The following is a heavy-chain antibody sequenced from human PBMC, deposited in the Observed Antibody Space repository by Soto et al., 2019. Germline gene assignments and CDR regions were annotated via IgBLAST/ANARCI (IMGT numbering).Heavy chain of an antibody. CDR1: GYTFTSYG. CDR2: ISAYNGNT. CDR3: AKDQLGGYYDSSGPFDY. J-gene: IGHJ4*02. Sequence: QVQLVQSGAEVKKPGASVKVSCKASGYTFTSYGISWVRQAPGQGLEWMGWISAYNGNTNYAQKLQGRVTMTTDTSTSTAYMELRSLRSDDTAVYYCAKDQLGGYYDSSGPFDYWGQGTLVTVSS. D-gene: IGHD3-22*01. V-gene: IGHV1-18*01.